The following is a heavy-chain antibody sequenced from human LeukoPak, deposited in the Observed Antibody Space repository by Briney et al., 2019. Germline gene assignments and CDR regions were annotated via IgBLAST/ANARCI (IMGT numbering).Heavy chain of an antibody. CDR3: AKAILMYYDFWSGSLYYFDY. Sequence: GGCLRLSCAASEFTFSSYGMSWVRQAPGKGLEWVSSISGSGGSTQYADSVQGRFAISRDNSKNTLYLQMNSLRAEDTAVYYCAKAILMYYDFWSGSLYYFDYWGQGTLVTVSS. D-gene: IGHD3-3*01. J-gene: IGHJ4*02. CDR2: ISGSGGST. V-gene: IGHV3-23*01. CDR1: EFTFSSYG.